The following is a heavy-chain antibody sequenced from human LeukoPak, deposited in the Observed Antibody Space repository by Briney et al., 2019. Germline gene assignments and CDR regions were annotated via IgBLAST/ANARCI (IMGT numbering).Heavy chain of an antibody. CDR2: ISYDGSNK. V-gene: IGHV3-30-3*01. Sequence: GGSLSLSCAASGFTFSSYAMHWVRQAPGKGLEWVAVISYDGSNKYYADSVKGRFTISRDNAKNSLYLQMNSLRAEDTAVYYCASDRSWIDAFDIWGQGTMVTVSS. D-gene: IGHD6-13*01. J-gene: IGHJ3*02. CDR3: ASDRSWIDAFDI. CDR1: GFTFSSYA.